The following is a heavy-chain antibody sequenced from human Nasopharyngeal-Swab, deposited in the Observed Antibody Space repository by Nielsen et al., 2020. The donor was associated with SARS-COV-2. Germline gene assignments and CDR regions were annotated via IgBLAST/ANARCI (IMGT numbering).Heavy chain of an antibody. CDR2: IWYDGSNK. J-gene: IGHJ4*02. V-gene: IGHV3-33*01. CDR1: GFTFSSYG. CDR3: AREAAGTGSYPDY. Sequence: GESLKISCAASGFTFSSYGMHWVRQAPGKGPEWVAVIWYDGSNKYYADSVKGRFTISRDNSKNTLYLQMNSLRAEDTAVYYCAREAAGTGSYPDYWGQGTLATVSS. D-gene: IGHD6-13*01.